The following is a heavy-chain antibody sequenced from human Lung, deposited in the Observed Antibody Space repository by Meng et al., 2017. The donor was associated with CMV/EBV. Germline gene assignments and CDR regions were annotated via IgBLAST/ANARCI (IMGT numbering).Heavy chain of an antibody. CDR2: LSSDGNTK. Sequence: GESLKISCAASGFIFSKYVMHWVRQAPGKGLEWVAALSSDGNTKYYGNSARGRFTMSRDNSQNTVYLDMQGLRPEDTALYYCARELKLRVNFDNWGQGTMVTVYS. CDR3: ARELKLRVNFDN. V-gene: IGHV3-30*03. CDR1: GFIFSKYV. D-gene: IGHD6-6*01. J-gene: IGHJ4*02.